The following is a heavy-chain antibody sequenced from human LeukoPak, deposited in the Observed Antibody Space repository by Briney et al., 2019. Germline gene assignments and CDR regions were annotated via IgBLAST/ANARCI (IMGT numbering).Heavy chain of an antibody. CDR3: ARGGYYDFWSGYYEYDY. CDR2: INSDGSST. CDR1: GFTFSSYW. D-gene: IGHD3-3*01. Sequence: GGSLRLSCAASGFTFSSYWMHWVRQAPGKGLVWVSRINSDGSSTSYADSVKGRFTISRDNAKNTLYLQMNSLRAEDTAVYYCARGGYYDFWSGYYEYDYWGQGTLVTVSS. J-gene: IGHJ4*02. V-gene: IGHV3-74*01.